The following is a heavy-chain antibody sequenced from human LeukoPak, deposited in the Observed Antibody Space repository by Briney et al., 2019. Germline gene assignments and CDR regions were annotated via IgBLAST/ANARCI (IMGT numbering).Heavy chain of an antibody. D-gene: IGHD3-16*01. J-gene: IGHJ4*02. CDR2: ISGSGGST. CDR3: AKFWGFHMIDCLDY. CDR1: GFTFSSYG. Sequence: GGTLRLSCAASGFTFSSYGMSWVRQAPGKGLEWVSAISGSGGSTYYADSVKGRFTISRDNSKNTLYLQMNSLRAEDTAVYYCAKFWGFHMIDCLDYWGQGTLVTVSS. V-gene: IGHV3-23*01.